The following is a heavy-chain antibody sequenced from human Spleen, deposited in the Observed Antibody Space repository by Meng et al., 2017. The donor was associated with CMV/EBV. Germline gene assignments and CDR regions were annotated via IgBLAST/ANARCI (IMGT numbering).Heavy chain of an antibody. CDR2: IGATAGGT. CDR1: GLTFSSYG. V-gene: IGHV3-23*01. D-gene: IGHD2-2*01. J-gene: IGHJ3*02. CDR3: ARDCSSTSCFGAFDI. Sequence: GESLKISCAASGLTFSSYGMSWVRQAPGKGLEWVSSIGATAGGTYYADSVKGRFTISRDNSKNTLYLQMNSLRAEDTAVYYCARDCSSTSCFGAFDIWGQGTMVTVSS.